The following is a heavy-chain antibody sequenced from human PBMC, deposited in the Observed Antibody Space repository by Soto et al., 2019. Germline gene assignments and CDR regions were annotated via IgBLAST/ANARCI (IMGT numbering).Heavy chain of an antibody. Sequence: GESLKISCKGSGYSFTSYWIGWVRQMPGKGLEWMGIIYPGDSDTRYSPSFQGQVTISADKSISTAYLQWSSLKASDTAMYYCARHEDCGGDCLNSWGMDVWGQGTTVTVS. CDR2: IYPGDSDT. CDR1: GYSFTSYW. J-gene: IGHJ6*02. D-gene: IGHD2-21*02. CDR3: ARHEDCGGDCLNSWGMDV. V-gene: IGHV5-51*01.